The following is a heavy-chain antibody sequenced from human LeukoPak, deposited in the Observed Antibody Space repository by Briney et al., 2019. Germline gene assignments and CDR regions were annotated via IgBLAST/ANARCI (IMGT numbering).Heavy chain of an antibody. CDR2: ISSSSSYI. D-gene: IGHD2-15*01. Sequence: GGPLRLSCAASGLTLSSYSMNWVRQAPGKGLEWVSSISSSSSYIYYADSVKGRFTISRDNAKNSLYLQMNSLRAEDTAVYYCARGIGGYCSGGSCYPSYFDYWGQGTLVTVSS. CDR1: GLTLSSYS. CDR3: ARGIGGYCSGGSCYPSYFDY. J-gene: IGHJ4*02. V-gene: IGHV3-21*01.